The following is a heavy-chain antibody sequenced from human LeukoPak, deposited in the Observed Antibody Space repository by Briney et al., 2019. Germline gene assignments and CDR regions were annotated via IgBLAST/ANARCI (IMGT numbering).Heavy chain of an antibody. Sequence: TGGSLRLSCAASGFAFSVYAMSWLRQPPGKGLECVSTINANSGTTSYAASVRGRFTISRDNSKNTLYLQLNTLRADDTATYYCAKPISGGLAVTADWFHPWGQGTLVVVSS. CDR3: AKPISGGLAVTADWFHP. J-gene: IGHJ5*01. D-gene: IGHD6-19*01. CDR1: GFAFSVYA. CDR2: INANSGTT. V-gene: IGHV3-23*01.